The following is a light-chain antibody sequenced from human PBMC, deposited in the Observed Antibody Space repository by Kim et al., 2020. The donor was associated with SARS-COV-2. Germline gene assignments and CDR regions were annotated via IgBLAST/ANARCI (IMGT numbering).Light chain of an antibody. Sequence: QSVLTQPPSVSGTPGQRVTISCSGSSSNIGSNSVNWYQQLPGTAPKLLIYRDNQRPSGVPDRFSGSKSGTSASLAISGLQSEDEAEYYCAVWDFSLKGLFGAGTQLTVL. CDR1: SSNIGSNS. J-gene: IGLJ3*02. V-gene: IGLV1-44*01. CDR3: AVWDFSLKGL. CDR2: RDN.